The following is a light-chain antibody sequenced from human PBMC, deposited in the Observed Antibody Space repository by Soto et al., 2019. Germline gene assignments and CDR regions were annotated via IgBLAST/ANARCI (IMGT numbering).Light chain of an antibody. V-gene: IGKV1-6*01. CDR1: QGIRND. J-gene: IGKJ3*01. CDR2: SAS. CDR3: LQDYNYPFT. Sequence: AIQMTQSPSSLSASVGDRVTITCRASQGIRNDLGWYQHKPGKAPKLLIYSASSLQSGVPSRFSGSGSGTDFTLTISSLQPEDSETYYCLQDYNYPFTFGPGTKVDIK.